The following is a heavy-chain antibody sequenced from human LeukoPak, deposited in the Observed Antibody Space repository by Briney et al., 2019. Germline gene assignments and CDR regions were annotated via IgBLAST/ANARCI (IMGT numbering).Heavy chain of an antibody. CDR3: ARGPHYDYVWGSYRPNWFDP. D-gene: IGHD3-16*02. CDR1: GYTFTSYD. Sequence: ASVKVSCKASGYTFTSYDINWVRQATGQGLEWMGWMHPNSGNTGYAQKFQGRVTMTRNTSISTAYMELSSLRSEDTAVYYCARGPHYDYVWGSYRPNWFDPWGQGTLVTVSS. CDR2: MHPNSGNT. V-gene: IGHV1-8*01. J-gene: IGHJ5*02.